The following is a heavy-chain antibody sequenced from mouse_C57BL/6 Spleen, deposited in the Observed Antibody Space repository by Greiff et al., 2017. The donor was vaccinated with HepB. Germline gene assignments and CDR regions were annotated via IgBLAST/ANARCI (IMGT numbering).Heavy chain of an antibody. CDR2: ISGGGGNT. CDR3: ARHYYYGSSYVEYYFDY. D-gene: IGHD1-1*01. CDR1: GFTFSSYT. Sequence: DVQLVESGGGLVKPGGSLKLSCAASGFTFSSYTMSWVRQTPEKRLEWVATISGGGGNTYYPDSVKGRFTISRDNAKNTLYLQMSSLRSEDTALYYCARHYYYGSSYVEYYFDYWGQGTTLTVSS. J-gene: IGHJ2*01. V-gene: IGHV5-9*01.